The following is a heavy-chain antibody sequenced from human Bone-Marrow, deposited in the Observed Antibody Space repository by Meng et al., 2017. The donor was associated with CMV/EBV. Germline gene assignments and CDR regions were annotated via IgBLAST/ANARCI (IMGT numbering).Heavy chain of an antibody. J-gene: IGHJ4*02. CDR1: GFTVSSNY. Sequence: GESLKISCAASGFTVSSNYMSWVRQAPGKGLEWVGRIKSKTDGWTTDYAAPVKGRFTISRDDSKNTLYLQMNSLKTEDTAVYYCTTDVSPFDYWGQGTLVTVSS. CDR2: IKSKTDGWTT. CDR3: TTDVSPFDY. D-gene: IGHD3-16*02. V-gene: IGHV3-15*01.